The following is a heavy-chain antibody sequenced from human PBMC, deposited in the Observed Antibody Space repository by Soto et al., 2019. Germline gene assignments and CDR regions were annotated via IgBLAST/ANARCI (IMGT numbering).Heavy chain of an antibody. J-gene: IGHJ4*02. D-gene: IGHD4-17*01. CDR2: IYFSGTT. V-gene: IGHV4-61*01. Sequence: PSETLSLTCSVSVGSVSSDSYYWSWIRQPPGAGLEWIGYIYFSGTTNYNPSLESRVTILVDSSKNQFSLKLSSVTAADTAVYYCARSPGSGDYVDYWGQGTLVTVSS. CDR1: VGSVSSDSYY. CDR3: ARSPGSGDYVDY.